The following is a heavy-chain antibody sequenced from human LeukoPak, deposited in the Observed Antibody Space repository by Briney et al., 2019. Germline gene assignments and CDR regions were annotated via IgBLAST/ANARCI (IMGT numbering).Heavy chain of an antibody. Sequence: GGSLRLSCAASGITFSSYEMHWVRQAPGKGLAWVSYIIQDGSTTFYADSVKGRFTISRDNAKNTVYLQMNSLRAEDTAVDYCATDDYRGLGYWGQGTLVTVSS. CDR3: ATDDYRGLGY. CDR1: GITFSSYE. D-gene: IGHD3-16*01. CDR2: IIQDGSTT. J-gene: IGHJ4*02. V-gene: IGHV3-48*01.